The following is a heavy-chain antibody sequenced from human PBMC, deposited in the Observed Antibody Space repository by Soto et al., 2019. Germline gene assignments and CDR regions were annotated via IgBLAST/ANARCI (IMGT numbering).Heavy chain of an antibody. D-gene: IGHD6-13*01. CDR3: ARVVAAAGPYYFDY. J-gene: IGHJ4*02. V-gene: IGHV3-30-3*01. CDR1: GFTFSSYA. CDR2: ISYDGSNK. Sequence: QVPLVESGGGVVQPGRSLRLSCAASGFTFSSYAMHWVRQAPGKGLEWVAVISYDGSNKYYADSVKGRFTISRDNSKNTLYLQMNSLRDEDTAVYYCARVVAAAGPYYFDYWGQGTLVTVSS.